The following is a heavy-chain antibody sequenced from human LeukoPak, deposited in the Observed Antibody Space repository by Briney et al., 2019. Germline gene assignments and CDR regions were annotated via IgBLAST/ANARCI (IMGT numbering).Heavy chain of an antibody. D-gene: IGHD3-10*01. CDR2: ISSSSIYR. Sequence: GGSLRLSCAASGFTFSSYSVNRVRQAPGKGLEWVSSISSSSIYRYYADSVKGRFTISRDNAKNSMYLQMNSLRVEDTAVYYCARRNLWFGPERAFDIWGQGTMVTVSS. J-gene: IGHJ3*02. CDR3: ARRNLWFGPERAFDI. V-gene: IGHV3-21*01. CDR1: GFTFSSYS.